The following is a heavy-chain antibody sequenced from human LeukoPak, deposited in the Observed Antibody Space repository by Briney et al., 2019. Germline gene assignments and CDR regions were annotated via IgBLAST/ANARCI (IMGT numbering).Heavy chain of an antibody. CDR3: AKDRDLTGDRKPGYFDC. CDR1: GFTLSSFA. Sequence: GGSLRLSCAASGFTLSSFAMSWVRQAPGKGLEWVSAISGSGGSTYYTDSVKGRFTISRDNSKNTLYLQMNSLRADATAVYYCAKDRDLTGDRKPGYFDCWGRGTLVTVSS. J-gene: IGHJ4*02. D-gene: IGHD7-27*01. CDR2: ISGSGGST. V-gene: IGHV3-23*01.